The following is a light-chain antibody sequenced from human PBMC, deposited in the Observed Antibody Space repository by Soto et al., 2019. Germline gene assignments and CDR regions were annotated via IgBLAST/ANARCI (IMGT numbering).Light chain of an antibody. CDR2: SND. V-gene: IGLV1-44*01. CDR3: ASWDDSLNGGM. CDR1: SSNIGRNA. Sequence: QSVLTQPPSTSGTPGQRVTISCSGSSSNIGRNAVSWYHHLPGTAPRLLIFSNDQRHSGVPDRFSGSKSGTSASLAISGLRSEDEGEYFCASWDDSLNGGMFGGGTKLTVL. J-gene: IGLJ3*02.